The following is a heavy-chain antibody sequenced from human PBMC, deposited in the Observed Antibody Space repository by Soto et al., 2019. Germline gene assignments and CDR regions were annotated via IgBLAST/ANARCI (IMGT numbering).Heavy chain of an antibody. D-gene: IGHD3-22*01. V-gene: IGHV1-24*01. CDR2: FDPEDGET. Sequence: ASVKVSCKVSGYTLTELSMHWVRQAPGKGLEWMGGFDPEDGETIYAQKFQGRVTMTEDTSTDTAYMELSSLRSEDTAVYYCATVGYYYDSSGYSLLAEYLQHWGQGTLVTVYS. CDR1: GYTLTELS. J-gene: IGHJ1*01. CDR3: ATVGYYYDSSGYSLLAEYLQH.